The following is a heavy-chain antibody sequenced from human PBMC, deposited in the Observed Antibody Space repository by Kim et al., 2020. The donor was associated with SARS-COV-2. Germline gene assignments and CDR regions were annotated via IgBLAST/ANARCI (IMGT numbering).Heavy chain of an antibody. V-gene: IGHV3-49*03. CDR1: GLYFGDYA. J-gene: IGHJ6*02. D-gene: IGHD6-13*01. CDR2: IRSKAYGGTT. CDR3: TRVGIAAASDYYYYGMDV. Sequence: GGSLRLSCTASGLYFGDYAMTWFRQAPGKGLEWVGFIRSKAYGGTTEYAASVKGRFTISRDDSKSIAYLQMNSLKTEDTAVYYCTRVGIAAASDYYYYGMDVWGRGTTVTVSS.